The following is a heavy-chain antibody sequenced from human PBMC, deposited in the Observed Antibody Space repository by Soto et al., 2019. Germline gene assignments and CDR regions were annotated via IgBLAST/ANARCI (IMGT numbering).Heavy chain of an antibody. D-gene: IGHD3-16*02. J-gene: IGHJ4*02. V-gene: IGHV4-34*01. Sequence: SETLSLTCAVYGGSFSGYYWSWIRQPPGKGLEWIGEINHSGSTNYNPSLKSRVTISVDTSKNQFSLKLSSVTAADTAVYYCARLSLRLGELSLSYYFDYWGQGTLVTVSS. CDR3: ARLSLRLGELSLSYYFDY. CDR1: GGSFSGYY. CDR2: INHSGST.